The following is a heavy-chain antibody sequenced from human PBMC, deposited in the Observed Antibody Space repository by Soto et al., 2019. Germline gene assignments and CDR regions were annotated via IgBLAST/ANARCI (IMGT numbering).Heavy chain of an antibody. V-gene: IGHV4-34*01. J-gene: IGHJ5*02. CDR3: ARGRNVRGVIITWNWFAP. D-gene: IGHD3-10*02. CDR2: IDHSGST. Sequence: QVQLQQWGAGLLKPSETLSLTCAVYGGSFSGYYWSWIRQPPGKGLEWIGEIDHSGSTNYNPSLKSRVTISVDTAKNQFSRELRSVTAADTAVYYCARGRNVRGVIITWNWFAPWGQGTLVTVSS. CDR1: GGSFSGYY.